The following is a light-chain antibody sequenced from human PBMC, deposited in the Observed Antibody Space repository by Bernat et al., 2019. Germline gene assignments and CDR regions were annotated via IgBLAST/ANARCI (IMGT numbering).Light chain of an antibody. CDR2: KAT. CDR3: QQYNSYSWT. Sequence: DIQMTQSPSTLSASVGDRVTITCRASQSISSWLAWYQQKPGKAPKLRIYKATSLESGVPSRFSGSGSGTEFTLTIRSLQPDDFATYYCQQYNSYSWTFGQGTKVEIK. J-gene: IGKJ1*01. V-gene: IGKV1-5*03. CDR1: QSISSW.